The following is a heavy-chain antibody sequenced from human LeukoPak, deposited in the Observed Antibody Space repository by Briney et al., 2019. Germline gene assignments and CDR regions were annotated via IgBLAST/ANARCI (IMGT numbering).Heavy chain of an antibody. D-gene: IGHD3-9*01. J-gene: IGHJ6*02. CDR3: ARGDYDVLSNMDYGMDV. V-gene: IGHV1-18*04. Sequence: GASVKVSCKASGYTFTGYYMHWVRQAPGQGLEWMGWISAYNGNTNYAQKLQGRVTMTTDTSTSTAYMELRSLRSDDTAVYYCARGDYDVLSNMDYGMDVWGQGTTVTVSS. CDR2: ISAYNGNT. CDR1: GYTFTGYY.